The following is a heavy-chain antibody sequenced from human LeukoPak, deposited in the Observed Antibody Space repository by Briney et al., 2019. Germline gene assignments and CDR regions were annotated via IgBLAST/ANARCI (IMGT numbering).Heavy chain of an antibody. Sequence: SETLSLTCAVYGGSFSGNYWNWFRQPPGKGLEWIGEIDDSGSTNYIPSLKSRITIGVDTSKNQFMSSVTAADTAVYYCARLSDYGPSWGQGTMVTVSS. CDR3: ARLSDYGPS. D-gene: IGHD4-17*01. CDR1: GGSFSGNY. CDR2: IDDSGST. J-gene: IGHJ3*01. V-gene: IGHV4-34*01.